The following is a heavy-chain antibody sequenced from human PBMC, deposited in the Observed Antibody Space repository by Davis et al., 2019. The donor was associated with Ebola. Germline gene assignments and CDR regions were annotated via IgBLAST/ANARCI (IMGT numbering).Heavy chain of an antibody. V-gene: IGHV3-23*01. D-gene: IGHD3-16*01. CDR3: SKDGYYDQVWGTDRFQD. CDR1: AFLFLHYA. J-gene: IGHJ4*02. Sequence: GSLTLSCSTSAFLFLHYAMSWVRHIPREGREWVSAISGTGATTYYADSVKGRFTISRDNSKSTLHLQMNSLRAEETATYYCSKDGYYDQVWGTDRFQDWGQGALVTVSS. CDR2: ISGTGATT.